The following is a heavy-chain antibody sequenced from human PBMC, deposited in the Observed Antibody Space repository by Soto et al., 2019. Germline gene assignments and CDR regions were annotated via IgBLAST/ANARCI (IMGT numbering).Heavy chain of an antibody. V-gene: IGHV4-59*01. D-gene: IGHD2-2*01. CDR3: ARGFGVPAAPVGY. CDR2: IYSNGNT. J-gene: IGHJ4*02. CDR1: GGSISNYY. Sequence: PSETLSLTCTVSGGSISNYYWSWIRQSPGKGLEWIGYIYSNGNTNYNPSLKSRVTMSVDTSKNQFSLKLSSVTAADTAAYYCARGFGVPAAPVGYWGQGTPVTVSS.